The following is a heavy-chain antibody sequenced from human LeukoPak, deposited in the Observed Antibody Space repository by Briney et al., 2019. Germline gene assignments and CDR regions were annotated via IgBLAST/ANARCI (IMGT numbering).Heavy chain of an antibody. CDR2: INGSGGST. CDR3: AKDFTGSGDPLGPYYGMDV. CDR1: GFTFSRYA. D-gene: IGHD3-10*01. J-gene: IGHJ6*02. Sequence: GGSLRLSCAASGFTFSRYAMSWVRQAPGKGLEWVSAINGSGGSTYYADSVKGRFTISRDNSKNTLYLQMNSLRAEDTAVYYCAKDFTGSGDPLGPYYGMDVWGQGTTVTVSS. V-gene: IGHV3-23*01.